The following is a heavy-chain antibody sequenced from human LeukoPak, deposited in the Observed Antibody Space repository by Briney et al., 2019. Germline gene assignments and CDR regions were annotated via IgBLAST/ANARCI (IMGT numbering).Heavy chain of an antibody. CDR3: ARAGTSSSWPLFDY. D-gene: IGHD6-13*01. V-gene: IGHV3-9*01. Sequence: GGSLRLSCAASGFTFDDYAMHWVRQAPGKGLEWVSGISWNSGSIGYADSVKGRFTISRDNAKNSLYLQMNSLRAEDTAVYYCARAGTSSSWPLFDYWGQGTLVTVSS. J-gene: IGHJ4*02. CDR1: GFTFDDYA. CDR2: ISWNSGSI.